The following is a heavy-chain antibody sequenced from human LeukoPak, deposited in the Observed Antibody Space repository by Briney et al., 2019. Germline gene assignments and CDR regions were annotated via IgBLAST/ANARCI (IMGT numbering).Heavy chain of an antibody. J-gene: IGHJ4*02. CDR3: AREGSGSRFDY. V-gene: IGHV4-59*01. CDR1: GGSISSYY. CDR2: IYYSGST. Sequence: SETLSLTCTVSGGSISSYYWSRIRQPPGKGLEWIGYIYYSGSTNYNPSLKSRVTISVDTSKNQFSLKLSSVTAADTAVYYCAREGSGSRFDYWGQGTLVTVSS. D-gene: IGHD1-26*01.